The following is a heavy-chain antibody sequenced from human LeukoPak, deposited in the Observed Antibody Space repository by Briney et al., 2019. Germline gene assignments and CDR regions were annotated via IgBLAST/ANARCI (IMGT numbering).Heavy chain of an antibody. CDR1: GYSISSGYY. D-gene: IGHD6-13*01. CDR2: IYHSGST. CDR3: ARAGDREQLGVFDY. J-gene: IGHJ4*02. Sequence: SETLSLTCTVSGYSISSGYYWGWIRQPPGKGLEWIGSIYHSGSTYYNPSLKSRVTISVDTSKNQFSLKLGSVTAADTAVYYCARAGDREQLGVFDYWGQGTLVTVSS. V-gene: IGHV4-38-2*02.